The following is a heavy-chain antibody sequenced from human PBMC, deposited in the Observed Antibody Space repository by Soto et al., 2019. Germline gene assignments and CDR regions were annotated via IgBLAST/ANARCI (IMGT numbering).Heavy chain of an antibody. V-gene: IGHV3-30*18. D-gene: IGHD1-26*01. CDR1: GFTFSSYG. Sequence: QVQLVESGGGVVQPGRSLRLSCAASGFTFSSYGMHWVRQAPGKGLEWVAVISYDGSNKYYADDVESRFTISRDNSKNTLYLQMNSLRAEDTAVYYCAKGNWEDRNPPDYGMDVWGQGTTVTVS. CDR3: AKGNWEDRNPPDYGMDV. J-gene: IGHJ6*02. CDR2: ISYDGSNK.